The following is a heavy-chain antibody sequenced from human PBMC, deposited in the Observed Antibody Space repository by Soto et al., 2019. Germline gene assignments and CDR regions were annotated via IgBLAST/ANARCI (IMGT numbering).Heavy chain of an antibody. CDR3: ARLPRDCNKTSCYYADH. CDR1: GDDVNTNW. V-gene: IGHV5-51*01. Sequence: XDSLKISRRGAGDDVNTNWFGLVRQLPGKGLEWVGIMYPGDSDTRYNPSLQGHVTLSADVTVSTAFLQWRSLKTSDTGMYFCARLPRDCNKTSCYYADHWGHGTQVTVSS. D-gene: IGHD2-2*01. J-gene: IGHJ4*01. CDR2: MYPGDSDT.